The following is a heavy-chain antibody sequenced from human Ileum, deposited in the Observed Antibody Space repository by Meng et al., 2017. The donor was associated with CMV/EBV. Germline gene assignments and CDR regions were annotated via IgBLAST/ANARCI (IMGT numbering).Heavy chain of an antibody. J-gene: IGHJ6*02. Sequence: GSLRLSCTVSGGSISSSSYYWGWIRQPPGKGLEWIGSIYYSGSTYYNPSLKSRVTISVDTSKNQFSLKLSSVTAADTAVYFCARTTYCGGTCFNGYYGMDVWGLGTTVTVSS. CDR2: IYYSGST. CDR1: GGSISSSSYY. CDR3: ARTTYCGGTCFNGYYGMDV. D-gene: IGHD2-21*01. V-gene: IGHV4-39*07.